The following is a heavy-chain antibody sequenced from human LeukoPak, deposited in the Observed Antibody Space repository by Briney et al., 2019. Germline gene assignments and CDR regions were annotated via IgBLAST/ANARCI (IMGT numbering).Heavy chain of an antibody. Sequence: PGGSLRLSCEASGFTFGSFAMSWVRQAPEKGLEWLSGISASAHYIYYADSVKGRFTISRDNSKNTLYLQMNSLRLDDTAVYYCASGLYGGVFDNWGQGTLVTVSS. CDR3: ASGLYGGVFDN. D-gene: IGHD4/OR15-4a*01. V-gene: IGHV3-23*01. CDR2: ISASAHYI. J-gene: IGHJ4*02. CDR1: GFTFGSFA.